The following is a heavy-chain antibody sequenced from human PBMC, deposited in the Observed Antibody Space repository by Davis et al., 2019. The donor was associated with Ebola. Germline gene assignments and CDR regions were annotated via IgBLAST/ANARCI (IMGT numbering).Heavy chain of an antibody. Sequence: SETLSLTCSVSGGSISSGTYYWGWVRQPPGKGLEWIGAIYYNGRTYYTSSLEGRVTISLDPSKNQFSLNLRSVTAADTAVYFCARLSGLFSSSSGALYFDLWGRGTLVSVSS. J-gene: IGHJ2*01. V-gene: IGHV4-39*07. CDR3: ARLSGLFSSSSGALYFDL. CDR2: IYYNGRT. D-gene: IGHD6-6*01. CDR1: GGSISSGTYY.